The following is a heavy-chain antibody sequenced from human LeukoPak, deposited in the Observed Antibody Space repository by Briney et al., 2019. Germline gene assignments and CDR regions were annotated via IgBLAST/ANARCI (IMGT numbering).Heavy chain of an antibody. CDR3: TRDGRVAYEMDV. V-gene: IGHV3-74*01. CDR2: ICPDGPVT. D-gene: IGHD2-15*01. J-gene: IGHJ6*02. CDR1: GFTFSIYC. Sequence: GGSLRLSCAASGFTFSIYCMHWVRQAPGKGPMWVSRICPDGPVTNYADSVKGRFTISRDNAKNSLYLQMNSLRAEDTAVYYCTRDGRVAYEMDVWGRGTTVTVSS.